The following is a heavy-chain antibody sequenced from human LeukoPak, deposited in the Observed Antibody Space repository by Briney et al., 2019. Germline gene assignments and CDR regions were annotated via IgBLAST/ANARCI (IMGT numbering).Heavy chain of an antibody. CDR2: IYYSGST. CDR3: ARVRFYYYDSNDAFDI. J-gene: IGHJ3*02. Sequence: SETLSLTCTVSGGSISSYYWSWIWQPPGKGLEWIGYIYYSGSTNYNPSLKSRVTISVDTSKNQFSLKLSSVTAADTAVYYCARVRFYYYDSNDAFDIWGQGTMVTVSS. D-gene: IGHD3-22*01. V-gene: IGHV4-59*01. CDR1: GGSISSYY.